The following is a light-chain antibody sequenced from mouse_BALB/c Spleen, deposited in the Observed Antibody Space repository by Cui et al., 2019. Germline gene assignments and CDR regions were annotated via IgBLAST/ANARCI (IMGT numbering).Light chain of an antibody. J-gene: IGKJ5*01. CDR3: QQYSSYPLT. V-gene: IGKV6-23*01. CDR2: SAS. Sequence: DILMPQPHNSISPSVGDRVSITCKASQDVGTAVAWYQQKPGQSPKLLIYSASTRYTGVPDRFTGSGSGTDFTLTISNVQSEDLADYFCQQYSSYPLTFGAGTKLELK. CDR1: QDVGTA.